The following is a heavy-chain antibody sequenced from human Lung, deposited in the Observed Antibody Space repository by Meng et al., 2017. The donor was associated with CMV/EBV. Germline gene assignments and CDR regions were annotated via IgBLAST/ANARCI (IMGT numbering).Heavy chain of an antibody. J-gene: IGHJ6*02. V-gene: IGHV3-7*01. CDR3: ARDRGRYGMDV. CDR2: IKQDGSEK. Sequence: GESLKISCAASGFTFSSYWMSWVRQAPGKGLEWVANIKQDGSEKYYVDSVKGRFTISRDNAKNSLYLQMNGLRAEDTAVYYCARDRGRYGMDVWGQGTTVTVSS. CDR1: GFTFSSYW.